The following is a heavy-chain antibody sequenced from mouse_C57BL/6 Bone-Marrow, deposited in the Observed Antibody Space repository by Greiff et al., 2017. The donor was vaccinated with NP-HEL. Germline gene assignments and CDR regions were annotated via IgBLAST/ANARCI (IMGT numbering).Heavy chain of an antibody. J-gene: IGHJ2*01. Sequence: EVQVVESGGDLVKPGGSLKLSCAASGFTFSSYGMSWVRQTPDKRLEWVATISSGGSYTYYPDSVKGRFTISRDNAKNTLYLQMSSLKSEDTAMYYCATIGGYWGQGTTLTVSS. CDR1: GFTFSSYG. D-gene: IGHD2-14*01. CDR3: ATIGGY. V-gene: IGHV5-6*01. CDR2: ISSGGSYT.